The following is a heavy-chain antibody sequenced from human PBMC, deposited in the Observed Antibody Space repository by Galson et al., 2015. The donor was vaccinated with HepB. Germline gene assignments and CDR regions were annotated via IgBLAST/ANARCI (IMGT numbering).Heavy chain of an antibody. Sequence: SLRLSCAASGFTFSIYSMNWVRQAPRKGLEWVSSISSSSSYIYYADSVKGRFTISRDNAKNSLYLQMNSLRAEDTAVYYCARDTDYYYDSSRGNWFDPWGQGTLVTVSS. CDR3: ARDTDYYYDSSRGNWFDP. J-gene: IGHJ5*02. V-gene: IGHV3-21*01. CDR1: GFTFSIYS. CDR2: ISSSSSYI. D-gene: IGHD3-22*01.